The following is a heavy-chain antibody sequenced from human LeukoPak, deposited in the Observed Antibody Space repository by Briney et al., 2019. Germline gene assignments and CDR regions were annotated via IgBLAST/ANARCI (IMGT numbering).Heavy chain of an antibody. CDR2: ISYDGSNK. V-gene: IGHV3-30*18. D-gene: IGHD3-10*01. CDR3: AKNLWFGELYNGMDV. CDR1: GFTFSSYG. Sequence: PGGSLRLSCAASGFTFSSYGMHWVRQAPGKGLGWVAVISYDGSNKYYADSVKGRFTISRDNSKNTLYLQMNGLRAEDTAVYYCAKNLWFGELYNGMDVWGKGTTVTVSS. J-gene: IGHJ6*04.